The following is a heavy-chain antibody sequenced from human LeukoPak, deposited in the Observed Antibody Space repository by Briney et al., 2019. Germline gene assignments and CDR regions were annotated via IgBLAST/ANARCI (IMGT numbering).Heavy chain of an antibody. J-gene: IGHJ4*02. CDR3: ATVEMATIRFDY. Sequence: ASVKVSCKASGYTFTGYYMHWVRQAPGQGLEWMGWINPNSGGTNYAQKFQGRVTMTRDTSISTAYMELSRLRSDDTAVYYCATVEMATIRFDYWGQGTLVTVSS. D-gene: IGHD5-24*01. V-gene: IGHV1-2*02. CDR2: INPNSGGT. CDR1: GYTFTGYY.